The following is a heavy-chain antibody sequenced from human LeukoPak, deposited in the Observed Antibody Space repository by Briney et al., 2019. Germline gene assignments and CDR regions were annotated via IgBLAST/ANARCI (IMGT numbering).Heavy chain of an antibody. J-gene: IGHJ4*02. CDR1: GFTFSSYA. CDR2: IRYDGSSK. CDR3: AKVTQSWGTGYYTLGY. D-gene: IGHD3/OR15-3a*01. Sequence: GGSLRLSCAASGFTFSSYAMSWVRQAPGKGLEWVAFIRYDGSSKYYADSVKGRFTISRDNSKNTLYLQMNSLRAEDTAVYYCAKVTQSWGTGYYTLGYWGQGTLVTVSS. V-gene: IGHV3-30*02.